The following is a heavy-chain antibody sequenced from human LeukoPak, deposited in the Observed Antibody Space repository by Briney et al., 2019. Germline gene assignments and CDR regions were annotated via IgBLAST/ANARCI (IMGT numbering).Heavy chain of an antibody. CDR2: ISAYNGNT. V-gene: IGHV1-18*04. D-gene: IGHD3-9*01. Sequence: ASVKVSCTASGYTFTSYGISWVREAPGQGVEWRGWISAYNGNTNYAQKLQGRVTMTTDTSTSTAYMELRSLRSDDTAVYYCARGPELERYFDWLPKPYYFDYWGQGTLVTVSS. J-gene: IGHJ4*02. CDR3: ARGPELERYFDWLPKPYYFDY. CDR1: GYTFTSYG.